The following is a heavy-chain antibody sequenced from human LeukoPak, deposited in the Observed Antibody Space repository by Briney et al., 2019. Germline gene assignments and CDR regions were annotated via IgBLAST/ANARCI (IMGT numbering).Heavy chain of an antibody. D-gene: IGHD3-3*01. CDR1: GYSISSGYY. J-gene: IGHJ5*02. CDR3: ARDGGLSNWFDP. CDR2: FSHSGST. Sequence: PSETLPLTCTVSGYSISSGYYWGWIRQPPGKGLEWIGIFSHSGSTYYNPPLKSRVTISVDTSKNQFSLKLSSVTVADTAVYYCARDGGLSNWFDPWGQGTLVTVSS. V-gene: IGHV4-38-2*02.